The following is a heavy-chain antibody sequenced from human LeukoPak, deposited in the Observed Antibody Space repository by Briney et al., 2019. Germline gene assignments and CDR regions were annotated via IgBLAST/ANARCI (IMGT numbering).Heavy chain of an antibody. J-gene: IGHJ3*02. CDR3: ARHCCSGPAKRVFDI. Sequence: PSETLSLTCTVSGGSIISSDYHWGWVRQPPGKGLEWIGTISYSGSTDYNSSLRSRVTISVDTSNNQFSLRLGSVTAADTAVYHCARHCCSGPAKRVFDIWGQGTMVTVSS. D-gene: IGHD2-15*01. CDR1: GGSIISSDYH. CDR2: ISYSGST. V-gene: IGHV4-39*01.